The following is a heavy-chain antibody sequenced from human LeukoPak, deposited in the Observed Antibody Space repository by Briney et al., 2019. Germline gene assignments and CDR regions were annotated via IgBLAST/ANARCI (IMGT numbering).Heavy chain of an antibody. CDR3: ARAPYGDYVGVFDY. D-gene: IGHD4-17*01. V-gene: IGHV1-18*04. CDR1: GYTFTRYG. J-gene: IGHJ4*02. CDR2: ISAYNGNT. Sequence: ASVKVSCKASGYTFTRYGISWVRQAPGQGLEWMGWISAYNGNTNYAQKLQGRVTMTTDTSTSTAYMELRSLRSDDTAVYYCARAPYGDYVGVFDYWGQGTLVTVSS.